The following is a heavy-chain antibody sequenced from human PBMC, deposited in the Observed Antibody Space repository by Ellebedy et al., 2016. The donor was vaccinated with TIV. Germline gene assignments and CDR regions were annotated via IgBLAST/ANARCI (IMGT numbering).Heavy chain of an antibody. D-gene: IGHD3-22*01. V-gene: IGHV4-30-2*01. CDR3: ARTGGDDSSGYYSGWFDP. CDR2: IYHSGST. Sequence: SETLSLXXAVSGGSISSGGYSWSWMRQPPGKGLVWIGYIYHSGSTYYNPSLKSRVTIPVDRSKNQFSLKLSSVTAADTAVYYCARTGGDDSSGYYSGWFDPWGQGTLVTVSS. J-gene: IGHJ5*02. CDR1: GGSISSGGYS.